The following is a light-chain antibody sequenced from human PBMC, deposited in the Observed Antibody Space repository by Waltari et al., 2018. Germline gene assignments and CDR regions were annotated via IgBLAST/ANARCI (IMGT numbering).Light chain of an antibody. V-gene: IGKV3-20*01. CDR3: QHYVRLPVT. CDR2: GAS. J-gene: IGKJ1*01. Sequence: EIVLTQSPGTLSLSPGERATLSCRASQSVGRSLAWYKQKPGQAPRLLIYGASSRATSVPDRFSGSGSGTDFSLTISRLEPEDFAVYYCQHYVRLPVTFGQGTKVEIK. CDR1: QSVGRS.